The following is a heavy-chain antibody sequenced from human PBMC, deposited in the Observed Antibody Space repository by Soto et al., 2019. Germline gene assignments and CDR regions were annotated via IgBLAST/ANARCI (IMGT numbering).Heavy chain of an antibody. CDR3: GKARNVPIEWFDP. CDR1: GFTFSNYA. Sequence: GGSLRLSCAASGFTFSNYAMGWVRQAPGKGLEWVSAISASGVNTYYANSVKGRFTISRDNSKNTLYLQMNSLRAEDTAVYYCGKARNVPIEWFDPWGQGTLVTVSS. V-gene: IGHV3-23*01. D-gene: IGHD3-3*02. J-gene: IGHJ5*02. CDR2: ISASGVNT.